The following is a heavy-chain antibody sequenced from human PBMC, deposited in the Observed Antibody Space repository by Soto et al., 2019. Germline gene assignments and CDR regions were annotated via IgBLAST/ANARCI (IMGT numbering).Heavy chain of an antibody. CDR1: GFTLNGCW. CDR2: IKQDGSEK. CDR3: ARDHSGYDGSYAFDI. D-gene: IGHD5-12*01. Sequence: GGSLRLSCAASGFTLNGCWMSWVRQAPGKGLEWVADIKQDGSEKNYVDSVKGRFTISRHNSKNTLYLQMNSLRAEDTAVYYCARDHSGYDGSYAFDIWAQRTTVTVSS. V-gene: IGHV3-7*03. J-gene: IGHJ3*02.